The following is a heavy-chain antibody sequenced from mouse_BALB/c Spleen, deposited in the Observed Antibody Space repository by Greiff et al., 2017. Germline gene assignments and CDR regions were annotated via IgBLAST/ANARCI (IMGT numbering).Heavy chain of an antibody. CDR3: ARGYRSYWYFDV. J-gene: IGHJ1*01. CDR1: GYTFTSYV. CDR2: INPYNDGT. D-gene: IGHD2-14*01. Sequence: EVKLMESGPELVKPGASVKMSCKASGYTFTSYVMHWVKQKPGQGLEWIGYINPYNDGTKYNEKFKGKATLTSDKSSSTAYMELSSLTSEDSAVYYGARGYRSYWYFDVWGAGTTVTVSS. V-gene: IGHV1-14*01.